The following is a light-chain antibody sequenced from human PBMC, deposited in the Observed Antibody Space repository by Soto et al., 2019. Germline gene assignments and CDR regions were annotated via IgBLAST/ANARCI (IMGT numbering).Light chain of an antibody. V-gene: IGKV3-20*01. J-gene: IGKJ3*01. CDR3: QQYASSPVS. Sequence: EIVLTQSPGTLSLSPGERATLSCRASQSVSSSYLAWYQQKPGQAPRLLIYGASSRATGIPDRFSGSGSGTDFTLTISILEPEDFAVYYCQQYASSPVSFGAGTKVDIK. CDR1: QSVSSSY. CDR2: GAS.